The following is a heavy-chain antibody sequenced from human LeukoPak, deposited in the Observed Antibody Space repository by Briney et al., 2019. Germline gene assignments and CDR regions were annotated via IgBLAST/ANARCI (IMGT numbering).Heavy chain of an antibody. J-gene: IGHJ4*02. CDR1: GGSISSGSYF. CDR3: ARDPGHSSSWDV. Sequence: TLSLTCTVSGGSISSGSYFWSWIRQPAGKGLEWIGRIYTSGNTNYNPSLKSRVTISVDTSKNQFSLKLSSVTAADTAVYYCARDPGHSSSWDVWGQGTLVTVSS. V-gene: IGHV4-61*02. D-gene: IGHD6-13*01. CDR2: IYTSGNT.